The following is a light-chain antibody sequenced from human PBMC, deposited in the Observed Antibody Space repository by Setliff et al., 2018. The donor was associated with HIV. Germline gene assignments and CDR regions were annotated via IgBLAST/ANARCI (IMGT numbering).Light chain of an antibody. CDR1: SSDVGYYNY. V-gene: IGLV2-14*03. J-gene: IGLJ1*01. CDR2: DVS. CDR3: SSYTTTSTYV. Sequence: QSVLTQPASVSGSLGQSITISCTGTSSDVGYYNYISWYQQYPGKAPKLTIYDVSDRPSGVSNRFSGSKSGNTASLTISGLQAEGEADYYCSSYTTTSTYVFGTGTKVTVL.